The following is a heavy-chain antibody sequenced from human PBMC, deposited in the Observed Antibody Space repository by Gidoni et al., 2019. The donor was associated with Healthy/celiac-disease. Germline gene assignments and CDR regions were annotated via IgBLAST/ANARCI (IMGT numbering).Heavy chain of an antibody. CDR2: IYYSGST. J-gene: IGHJ6*03. CDR1: GGSISSCGYY. V-gene: IGHV4-31*03. Sequence: QVQLQESGPGLVKPSQTLSLTCTVSGGSISSCGYYWSWIRQHPGKGLEWIGYIYYSGSTYYNPSLKSRVTISVDTSKNQFSLKLSSVTAADTAVYYCARESGYCSSTSCYYYMDVWGKGTTVTVSS. D-gene: IGHD2-2*01. CDR3: ARESGYCSSTSCYYYMDV.